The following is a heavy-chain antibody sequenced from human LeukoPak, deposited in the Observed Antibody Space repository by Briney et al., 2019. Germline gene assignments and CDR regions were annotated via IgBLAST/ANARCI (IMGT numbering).Heavy chain of an antibody. CDR2: ISPSGGST. D-gene: IGHD5-24*01. Sequence: ASVKLSCTAFGYTFTGYWMHWVRQAPGQGPEWMGVISPSGGSTIYARKFKGRVTLTRDMSTSTDYLELSSLRSEDTAVYYCARDNSVRDEAWWFNPWGQGTLVTVSS. CDR3: ARDNSVRDEAWWFNP. V-gene: IGHV1-46*01. CDR1: GYTFTGYW. J-gene: IGHJ5*02.